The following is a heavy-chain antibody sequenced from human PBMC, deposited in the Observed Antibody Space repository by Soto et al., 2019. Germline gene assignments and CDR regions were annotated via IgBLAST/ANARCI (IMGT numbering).Heavy chain of an antibody. V-gene: IGHV4-59*01. CDR2: IYYSGST. Sequence: SETLSLTCTVSGGSISSYYWSWIRQPPGKGLEWIGYIYYSGSTNYNPSLKSRVTISVDTSKNQFSLKLSSVTAADTAVYYCARAQYSYGQNWFDPWGQGTLVTVSS. J-gene: IGHJ5*02. CDR1: GGSISSYY. CDR3: ARAQYSYGQNWFDP. D-gene: IGHD5-18*01.